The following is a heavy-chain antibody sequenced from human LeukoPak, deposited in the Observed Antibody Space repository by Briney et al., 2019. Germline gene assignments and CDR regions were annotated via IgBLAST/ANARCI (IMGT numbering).Heavy chain of an antibody. CDR1: GYTFTSYG. J-gene: IGHJ6*03. CDR2: ISAYNGNT. V-gene: IGHV1-18*01. D-gene: IGHD3-3*01. Sequence: ASVKVSCKASGYTFTSYGISWVRQAPGQGLEWMGWISAYNGNTNYAQKLQGRVTMTTDTSTSTAYMELRSLRSDDTAVYYCARAQPITIYYYYYYMDVWGKGTTVTVSS. CDR3: ARAQPITIYYYYYYMDV.